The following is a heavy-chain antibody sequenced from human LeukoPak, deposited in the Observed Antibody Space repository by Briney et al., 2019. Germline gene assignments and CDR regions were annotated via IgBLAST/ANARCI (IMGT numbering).Heavy chain of an antibody. CDR3: AKYVSLWFGTNTDY. J-gene: IGHJ4*02. CDR2: ISGSGGST. D-gene: IGHD3-10*01. CDR1: GFTFSSYA. V-gene: IGHV3-23*01. Sequence: GGSLRLSCAASGFTFSSYAMSWVRQAPGKGLEWVSAISGSGGSTYYADSVKGRFTISRDNSKNTLYLQMNSLRAEDTAVYYCAKYVSLWFGTNTDYWGQGTLVTVSS.